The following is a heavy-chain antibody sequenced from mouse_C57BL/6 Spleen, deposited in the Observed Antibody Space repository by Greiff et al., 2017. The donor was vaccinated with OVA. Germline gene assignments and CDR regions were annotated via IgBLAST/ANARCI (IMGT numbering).Heavy chain of an antibody. J-gene: IGHJ2*01. CDR2: IYPGDGDT. CDR3: AKLQRYYFDY. V-gene: IGHV1-82*01. CDR1: GYAFSSSW. Sequence: VQLKQSGPELVKPGASVKISCKASGYAFSSSWMNWVKQRPGKGLECIGRIYPGDGDTNYNGKFKGKATLTADKSSSTAYMQLSSLTSEDSAVYFCAKLQRYYFDYWGQGTTLTVSS. D-gene: IGHD2-1*01.